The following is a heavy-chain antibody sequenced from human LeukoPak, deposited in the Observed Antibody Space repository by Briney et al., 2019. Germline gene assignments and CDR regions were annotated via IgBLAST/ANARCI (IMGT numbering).Heavy chain of an antibody. CDR1: GGSIISSDYH. CDR2: ISYSGNT. Sequence: SETLSFTCTVSGGSIISSDYHWGWVRQPPGKGLERIGTISYSGNTDYNPSLRSRVTISVDTSNNQFSLRLGSVTAADTAVYHCARHCCSGPAKRVFDIWGQGTMVTVSS. D-gene: IGHD2-15*01. J-gene: IGHJ3*02. CDR3: ARHCCSGPAKRVFDI. V-gene: IGHV4-39*01.